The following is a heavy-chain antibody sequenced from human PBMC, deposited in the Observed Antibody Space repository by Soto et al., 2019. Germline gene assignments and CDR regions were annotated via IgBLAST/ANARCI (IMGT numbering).Heavy chain of an antibody. CDR2: MSYDGTTK. CDR3: AREVLWSRYFDY. J-gene: IGHJ4*02. V-gene: IGHV3-30-3*01. D-gene: IGHD3-10*01. Sequence: QVQLVESGGGVVQPGRSLRLSCAASGFIFSNYVMYWVGQAPGKGLEWVAFMSYDGTTKSYAESVKGRFTISRDNSQNTLYMQMNSLRPEATGVYYCAREVLWSRYFDYWGQGTLVTVSS. CDR1: GFIFSNYV.